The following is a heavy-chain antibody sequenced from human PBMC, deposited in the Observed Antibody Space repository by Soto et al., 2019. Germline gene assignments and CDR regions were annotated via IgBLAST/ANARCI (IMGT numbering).Heavy chain of an antibody. CDR2: INHSGST. V-gene: IGHV4-34*01. CDR3: ARGTYWSGGSCYYGDFDI. CDR1: GGSFSGYY. D-gene: IGHD2-15*01. Sequence: SETLSLTCAVYGGSFSGYYWSWIRQPPGKGLEWIGEINHSGSTNYNPSLKSRVTISVDTSKNQFSLKLSAVTAADTAVYYCARGTYWSGGSCYYGDFDIWGQGTMVTVSS. J-gene: IGHJ3*02.